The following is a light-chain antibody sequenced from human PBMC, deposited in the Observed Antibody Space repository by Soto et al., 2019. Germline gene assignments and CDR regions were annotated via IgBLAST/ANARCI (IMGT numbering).Light chain of an antibody. CDR1: SSNIGAVFD. CDR3: QSYDSGLSGWL. Sequence: QLVPTQPPSVSGAPGQRVTISCTGSSSNIGAVFDVHWYQQVPGTAPKLLIYENTKRPSGVPDRFSGSKSGTSASLAITGLQAEDEADYYCQSYDSGLSGWLFGGGTKLTVL. J-gene: IGLJ2*01. CDR2: ENT. V-gene: IGLV1-40*01.